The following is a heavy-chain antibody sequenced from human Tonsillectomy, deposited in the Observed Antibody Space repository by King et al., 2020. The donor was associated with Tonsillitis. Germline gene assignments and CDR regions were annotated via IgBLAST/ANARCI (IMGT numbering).Heavy chain of an antibody. CDR2: IYPGDSDT. J-gene: IGHJ3*02. CDR1: GYSFTSFW. V-gene: IGHV5-51*01. CDR3: AGVDCCCDCYAFDI. D-gene: IGHD2-21*02. Sequence: VQLVESGAEVKKPGESLKISCKGSGYSFTSFWIGWVRQMPGKGLEWMAIIYPGDSDTRYSPSFQGQVTISADRSISTAYLQGSSLKASDTAMYYCAGVDCCCDCYAFDIWGQGTLVTVSS.